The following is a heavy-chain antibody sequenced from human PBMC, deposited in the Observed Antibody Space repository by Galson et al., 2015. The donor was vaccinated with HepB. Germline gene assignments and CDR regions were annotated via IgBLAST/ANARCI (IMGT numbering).Heavy chain of an antibody. J-gene: IGHJ4*02. Sequence: SLRLSCAASGFTFSNAWMSWVRQAPGKGLEWVGRIKSKTAGGTTDYAAPVKGRFTISKDDSKNTLYLQMNSLKTEDTAVYYCTAATVVTPPGTDYWGQGTLVTVSS. CDR3: TAATVVTPPGTDY. CDR2: IKSKTAGGTT. V-gene: IGHV3-15*01. D-gene: IGHD4-23*01. CDR1: GFTFSNAW.